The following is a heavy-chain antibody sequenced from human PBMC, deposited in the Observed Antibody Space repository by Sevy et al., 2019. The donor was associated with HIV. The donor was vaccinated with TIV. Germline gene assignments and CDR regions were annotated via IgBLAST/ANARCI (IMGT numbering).Heavy chain of an antibody. CDR3: VRADPDQPFDS. V-gene: IGHV1-46*01. CDR1: GDTFTNNY. J-gene: IGHJ4*02. Sequence: ASVKVSCKASGDTFTNNYIHWVRQAPGQGLDWMGVVDPSAGNTTYDQKFQGRVTMTRDTSTSILYMDLSSLRSEDTAVYYCVRADPDQPFDSWGQGTLVTVSS. CDR2: VDPSAGNT.